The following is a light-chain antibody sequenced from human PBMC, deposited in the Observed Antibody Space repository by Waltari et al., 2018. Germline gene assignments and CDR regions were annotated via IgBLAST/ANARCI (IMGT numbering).Light chain of an antibody. CDR3: QQYYRSRT. CDR1: QSVLYTSNDKNY. CDR2: WAS. V-gene: IGKV4-1*01. J-gene: IGKJ1*01. Sequence: DIVLTQSPDSLAVSLGERATISCKSSQSVLYTSNDKNYLAWYQQKQGQPPRLLIYWASTRDSGVPDRFSGSGSGTDFTLTISSLQAEDVAVYYCQQYYRSRTFGQGTKVEIK.